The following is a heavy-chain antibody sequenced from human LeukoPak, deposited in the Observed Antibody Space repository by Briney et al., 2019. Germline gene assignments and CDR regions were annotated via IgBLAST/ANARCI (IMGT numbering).Heavy chain of an antibody. D-gene: IGHD2-21*01. CDR3: AKDFRIGYSAHFDY. CDR2: IYENGGTT. CDR1: GFTFRSHA. Sequence: GGSLRLSCVGSGFTFRSHAMSWVRQAPEKGLELVSGIYENGGTTYYADSVKGRFSISRDNSENTLYLQMDSLRGEDTAVYYCAKDFRIGYSAHFDYWGQGALVTVSS. J-gene: IGHJ4*02. V-gene: IGHV3-23*01.